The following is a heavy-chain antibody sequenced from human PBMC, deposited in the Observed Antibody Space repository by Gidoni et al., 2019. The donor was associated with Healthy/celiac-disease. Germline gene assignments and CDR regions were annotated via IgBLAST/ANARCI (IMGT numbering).Heavy chain of an antibody. CDR2: IYYSGST. J-gene: IGHJ4*02. V-gene: IGHV4-39*01. CDR3: ARANLDYGDYYFDY. CDR1: GCSLSSSSYY. Sequence: QLQLQESGPGLVKPSETLSLTCTVSGCSLSSSSYYWGWIRQPPGKGLEWIGSIYYSGSTYYNPSLKSRVTISVDTSKNQFSLKLSSVTAADTAVYYCARANLDYGDYYFDYWGQGTLVTVSS. D-gene: IGHD4-17*01.